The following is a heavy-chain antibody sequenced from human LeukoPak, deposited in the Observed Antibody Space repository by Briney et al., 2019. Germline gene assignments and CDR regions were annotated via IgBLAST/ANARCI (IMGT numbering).Heavy chain of an antibody. CDR2: ISYDGSNK. Sequence: GGSLRLSCAASGFTFSSYAMHWVRQAPGKGLEWVAVISYDGSNKYYADSVKGRFTISRDNPKNTLYLQMNSLRAEDTAVYYCAREARDRLIMYNWFDPWGQGTLVTVSS. D-gene: IGHD5-12*01. V-gene: IGHV3-30*04. CDR3: AREARDRLIMYNWFDP. CDR1: GFTFSSYA. J-gene: IGHJ5*02.